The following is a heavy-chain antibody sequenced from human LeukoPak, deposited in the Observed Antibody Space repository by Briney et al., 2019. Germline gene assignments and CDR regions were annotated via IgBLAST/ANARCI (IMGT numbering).Heavy chain of an antibody. D-gene: IGHD2/OR15-2a*01. V-gene: IGHV4-39*07. J-gene: IGHJ5*02. CDR3: ARDGRRGFFSSGDWFDP. CDR1: GGSISSGGHF. CDR2: IYYSGST. Sequence: SETLSLTCTVSGGSISSGGHFWSWIRQHPGKGLEWIGSIYYSGSTYYNPSLKSRVTISVDTSKNQFSLKLSSVTAADTAVYYCARDGRRGFFSSGDWFDPWGQGTLVTVSS.